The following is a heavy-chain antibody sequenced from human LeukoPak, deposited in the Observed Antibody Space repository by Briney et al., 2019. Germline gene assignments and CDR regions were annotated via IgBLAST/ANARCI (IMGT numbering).Heavy chain of an antibody. CDR2: INPNSGGT. CDR3: ARDSHRIAVAGTVIGY. Sequence: ASVKVSCKASGGTFSSYAISWVRQAPGQGLEWMGWINPNSGGTNYAQKFQGWVTMTRDTSISTAYMELSRLRSDDTAVYYCARDSHRIAVAGTVIGYWGQGTLVTVSS. CDR1: GGTFSSYA. J-gene: IGHJ4*02. D-gene: IGHD6-19*01. V-gene: IGHV1-2*04.